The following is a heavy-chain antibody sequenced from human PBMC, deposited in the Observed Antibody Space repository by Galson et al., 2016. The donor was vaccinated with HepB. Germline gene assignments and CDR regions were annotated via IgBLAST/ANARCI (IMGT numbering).Heavy chain of an antibody. J-gene: IGHJ4*02. CDR3: ATSPSVGY. CDR2: ISGAGYST. CDR1: GFTFGTSA. D-gene: IGHD6-13*01. V-gene: IGHV3-23*01. Sequence: SLRLSCAASGFTFGTSAMTWVRQAPGKGLEWVSVISGAGYSTYYGDSVKGRFTISRDNSKNTLYLQMNSLRAEDTAVYYCATSPSVGYWGQGTLVTVSS.